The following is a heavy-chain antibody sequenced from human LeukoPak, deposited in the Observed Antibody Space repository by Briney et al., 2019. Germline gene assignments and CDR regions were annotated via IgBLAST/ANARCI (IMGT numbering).Heavy chain of an antibody. CDR1: GFTFSSYA. V-gene: IGHV3-23*01. CDR2: ISGSGGST. J-gene: IGHJ4*02. CDR3: AKSRYSSSWYYFDY. Sequence: GGSLRLSCAASGFTFSSYAMSWVRQAPGKGLEWVSAISGSGGSTYYADSVKGRFTISRDNSKNTLYPQMNSLRAEATAVYYCAKSRYSSSWYYFDYWGKGTLVTVSS. D-gene: IGHD6-13*01.